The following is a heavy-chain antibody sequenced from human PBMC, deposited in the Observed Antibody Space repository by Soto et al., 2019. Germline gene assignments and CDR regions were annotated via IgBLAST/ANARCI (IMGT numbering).Heavy chain of an antibody. CDR2: ISSSGSTI. CDR3: ASGCSSTSCSEDAFDI. Sequence: QVQLVESGGGLVKPGGSLRLSCAASGFTFSDYYMSWIRQAPGKGLEWVSYISSSGSTIYYADSVKGQFTISRDNAKNSLYLQMNSLRAEDTAVYYCASGCSSTSCSEDAFDIWGQGTMVTVSS. CDR1: GFTFSDYY. J-gene: IGHJ3*02. D-gene: IGHD2-2*01. V-gene: IGHV3-11*01.